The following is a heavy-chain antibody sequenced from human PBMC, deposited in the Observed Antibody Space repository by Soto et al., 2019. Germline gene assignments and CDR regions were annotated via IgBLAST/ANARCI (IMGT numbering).Heavy chain of an antibody. CDR2: ISYDGSNK. D-gene: IGHD1-20*01. Sequence: SLRLSCAASGFTFSSYGMHCVRQAPGKGLEWVAVISYDGSNKYYADSVKGRFTISRDNSKNTLYLQMNSLRAEDTAVYYCAKQGMTHTNDYWGQGTLVTVSS. J-gene: IGHJ4*02. V-gene: IGHV3-30*18. CDR1: GFTFSSYG. CDR3: AKQGMTHTNDY.